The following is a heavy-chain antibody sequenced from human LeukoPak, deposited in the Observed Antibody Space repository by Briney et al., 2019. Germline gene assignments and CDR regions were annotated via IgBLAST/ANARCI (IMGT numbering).Heavy chain of an antibody. CDR2: IGGSGSTT. CDR3: AKIKPDDYNVYYFDS. J-gene: IGHJ4*02. D-gene: IGHD5-24*01. Sequence: PGGSLRLSCAASGFTFSSYAMSWVRQAPGKGLEWVSTIGGSGSTTYYADSVKGRFTISRDNSKDTLYLQMNSLRAHDTAVYHCAKIKPDDYNVYYFDSWGQGTLVIVSS. CDR1: GFTFSSYA. V-gene: IGHV3-23*01.